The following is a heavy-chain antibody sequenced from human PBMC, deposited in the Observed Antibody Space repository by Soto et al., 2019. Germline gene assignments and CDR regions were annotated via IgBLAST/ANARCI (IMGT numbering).Heavy chain of an antibody. CDR2: IYYSGTS. CDR1: GGSIRSGGYY. D-gene: IGHD3-22*01. V-gene: IGHV4-31*03. CDR3: ARARAVVTRRWFDP. Sequence: SETLSLTCTVSGGSIRSGGYYWSWLRQHPGKGLEWLGYIYYSGTSYYNPSLQSRVTIFVDTSKNQFSLRLTSVTAADTAVYYCARARAVVTRRWFDPRGQGTMFTVS. J-gene: IGHJ5*02.